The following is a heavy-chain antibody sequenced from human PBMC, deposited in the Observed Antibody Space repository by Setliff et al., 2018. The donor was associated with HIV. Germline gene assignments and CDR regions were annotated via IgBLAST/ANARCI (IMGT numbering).Heavy chain of an antibody. V-gene: IGHV1-18*01. Sequence: ASVKVSCKASGYTFTSNGISWVRQAPGQGLEWMGWISAYNGNRNYAQKLQGRVTMTTDTSTSTAYMELRSLRSDDTAVYYCAVVVPAAMPGGIGWFDPWGQGTLVTAPQ. CDR3: AVVVPAAMPGGIGWFDP. J-gene: IGHJ5*02. CDR2: ISAYNGNR. CDR1: GYTFTSNG. D-gene: IGHD2-2*01.